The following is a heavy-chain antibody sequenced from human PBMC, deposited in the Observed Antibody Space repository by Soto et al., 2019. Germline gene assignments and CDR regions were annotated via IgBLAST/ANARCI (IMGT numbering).Heavy chain of an antibody. D-gene: IGHD5-18*01. V-gene: IGHV3-43*02. CDR1: GFTFDDYA. Sequence: LSLTCAASGFTFDDYAMHWVRQAPGKGLEWVSLISGDGGSTYYADSVKGRFTISRDNSKNSLYLQMNSLRTEDTALYYCAKDIWVYSYGFRAFDIWGQGTMVTVSS. CDR2: ISGDGGST. CDR3: AKDIWVYSYGFRAFDI. J-gene: IGHJ3*02.